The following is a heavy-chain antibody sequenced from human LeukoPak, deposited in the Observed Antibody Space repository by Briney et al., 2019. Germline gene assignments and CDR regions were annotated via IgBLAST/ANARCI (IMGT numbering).Heavy chain of an antibody. CDR3: ARDGADVYGRAFDY. J-gene: IGHJ4*02. V-gene: IGHV4-4*07. CDR2: IHASGPT. Sequence: SETPSLTCNVAGGSISSYFWTWIRQPAGKGLEWIGRIHASGPTTYNSSLTSPVSMSVDTSKNQFSLKLTSVTAADTAVYFCARDGADVYGRAFDYWGQGT. CDR1: GGSISSYF. D-gene: IGHD3-10*01.